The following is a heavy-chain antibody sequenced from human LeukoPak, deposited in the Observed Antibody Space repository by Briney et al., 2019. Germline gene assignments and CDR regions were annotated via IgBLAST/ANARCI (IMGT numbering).Heavy chain of an antibody. Sequence: GGSLRLSCAASGFTFSSYAMSWVRQAPGKGLEWVSGISWNSGSIGYADSVKGRFTISRDNAKNSLYLQMNSLRAEDTALYYCAKDQDYHVAVAGTRIDYWGQGTLVTASS. CDR1: GFTFSSYA. CDR2: ISWNSGSI. CDR3: AKDQDYHVAVAGTRIDY. D-gene: IGHD6-19*01. V-gene: IGHV3-9*01. J-gene: IGHJ4*02.